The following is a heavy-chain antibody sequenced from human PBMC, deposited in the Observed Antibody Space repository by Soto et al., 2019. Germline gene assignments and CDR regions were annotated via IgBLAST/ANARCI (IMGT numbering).Heavy chain of an antibody. V-gene: IGHV2-70*04. CDR3: ARMFHCSGGTCPFDY. CDR2: IDWDDDK. D-gene: IGHD2-15*01. J-gene: IGHJ4*02. Sequence: SGPKLVNHTQTLTMTCTFSGFSLSTSGMRVSWIRQPPGKALEWLARIDWDDDKFYNTSLKTRLTISKDSSKNQVVLTMTNMDPVDTATYYCARMFHCSGGTCPFDYWGQGALVTVSS. CDR1: GFSLSTSGMR.